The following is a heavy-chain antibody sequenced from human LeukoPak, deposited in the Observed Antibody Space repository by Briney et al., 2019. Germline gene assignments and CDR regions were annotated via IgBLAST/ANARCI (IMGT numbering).Heavy chain of an antibody. J-gene: IGHJ4*02. CDR1: GGSFSGYY. Sequence: KPSETLSLTCAVYGGSFSGYYWSWIRQPPGKGLEWIGEINHSGSTNYNPSLKSRVTISVDTSKNQFSLKLSSVAAADTAVYYCARVIGRTGSYWGQGTLVTVSS. CDR2: INHSGST. CDR3: ARVIGRTGSY. V-gene: IGHV4-34*01. D-gene: IGHD3/OR15-3a*01.